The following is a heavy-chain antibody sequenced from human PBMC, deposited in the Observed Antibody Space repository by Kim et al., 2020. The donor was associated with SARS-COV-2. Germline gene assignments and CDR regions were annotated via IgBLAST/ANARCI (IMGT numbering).Heavy chain of an antibody. CDR2: ISSSGSYV. CDR3: ARVPFGDLSAYYFDL. D-gene: IGHD3-10*01. V-gene: IGHV3-11*01. Sequence: GGSLRLSCAASGFTFSDYDMTWIRQAPGKGLEWVSYISSSGSYVTYADSVKGRFTISRDNAKNSLYLQMSSLRAEDTALYYCARVPFGDLSAYYFDLWG. J-gene: IGHJ4*01. CDR1: GFTFSDYD.